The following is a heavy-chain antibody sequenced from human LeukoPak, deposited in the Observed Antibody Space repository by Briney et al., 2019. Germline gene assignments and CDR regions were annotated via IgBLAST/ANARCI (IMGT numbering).Heavy chain of an antibody. CDR3: ARDEYYYDSSGLLDY. CDR2: ISYDGRNK. CDR1: GFTFSSYA. J-gene: IGHJ4*02. D-gene: IGHD3-22*01. Sequence: QPGGSLRLSCAASGFTFSSYAMHWVRQAPGKGLEWVAVISYDGRNKSYADSVKGRFTISRDNSKSTLYLQMNSLRAEDTAVYYCARDEYYYDSSGLLDYWGQGTLVTVSS. V-gene: IGHV3-30*04.